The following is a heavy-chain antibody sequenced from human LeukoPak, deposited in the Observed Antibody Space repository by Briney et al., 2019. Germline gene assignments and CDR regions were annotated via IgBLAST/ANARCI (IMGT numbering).Heavy chain of an antibody. J-gene: IGHJ6*02. Sequence: ASVKVSCKASGYTFTGYYMHWVRQAPGQGLEWMGWINPNSGGTNYAQKFQGRVTMTRDTSISTAYMELSRLRSDDTAVYYCEIVAPCPEVPSPYYYGMDVWGQGTTVTVSS. CDR1: GYTFTGYY. CDR2: INPNSGGT. D-gene: IGHD3-10*01. V-gene: IGHV1-2*02. CDR3: EIVAPCPEVPSPYYYGMDV.